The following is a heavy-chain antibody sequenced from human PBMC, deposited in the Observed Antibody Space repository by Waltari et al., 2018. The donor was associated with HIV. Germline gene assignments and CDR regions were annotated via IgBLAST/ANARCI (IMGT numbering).Heavy chain of an antibody. CDR1: GGSIISNVYY. V-gene: IGHV4-39*01. CDR2: VYYSGST. D-gene: IGHD4-17*01. J-gene: IGHJ4*02. CDR3: APRDYGDYQFDY. Sequence: QLQLQESGPGLVKPSETLSLTCTVSGGSIISNVYYWGWLRQPPGKGLGWIWSVYYSGSTDYNPALTSRVTISVDTSKNQFYLRLRSVTAADTAVYYCAPRDYGDYQFDYWGRGTLVTVSS.